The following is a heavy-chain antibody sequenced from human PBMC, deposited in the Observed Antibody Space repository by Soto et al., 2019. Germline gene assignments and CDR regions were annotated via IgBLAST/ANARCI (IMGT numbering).Heavy chain of an antibody. J-gene: IGHJ5*02. CDR2: ISSSGSTI. CDR1: GFTFSSYE. Sequence: EVQLVESGGGLVQPGGSLRLSCAASGFTFSSYEMNWVRQAPGKGLEWVSYISSSGSTIYYADSVKGRFTISRDNAKNLLYLQMNSLRAEDTAVYYCARVALTGYWFDPWGQGTLVTVSS. V-gene: IGHV3-48*03. D-gene: IGHD7-27*01. CDR3: ARVALTGYWFDP.